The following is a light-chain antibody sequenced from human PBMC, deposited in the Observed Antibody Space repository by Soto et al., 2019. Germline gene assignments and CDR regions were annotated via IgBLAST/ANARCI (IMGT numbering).Light chain of an antibody. CDR2: DAS. Sequence: EIVLTQSPSTLSLSPGERATLSCRASQSVSSYLAWYQQKPGQAPRLLIYDASNRDTGIPARFSGSGSGTDFTLAISSLEPEDFAVYYCQRRSSGPRTFGQGTKVEIK. V-gene: IGKV3-11*01. CDR1: QSVSSY. CDR3: QRRSSGPRT. J-gene: IGKJ1*01.